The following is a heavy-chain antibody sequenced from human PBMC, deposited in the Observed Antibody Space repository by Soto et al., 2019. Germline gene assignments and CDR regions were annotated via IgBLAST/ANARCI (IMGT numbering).Heavy chain of an antibody. D-gene: IGHD3-22*01. V-gene: IGHV1-18*01. Sequence: QVQLVQSGAEVKKPGASVKVSCKASGYTFTSYGISWVRQAPGQGLEWMGWISAYNGNTNYAQKLQGRVTMTTDTSTSTAYMELRSLRSDDTAVYYCARDRITMIVVVITPLDYWGQGTLVTVSS. J-gene: IGHJ4*02. CDR1: GYTFTSYG. CDR2: ISAYNGNT. CDR3: ARDRITMIVVVITPLDY.